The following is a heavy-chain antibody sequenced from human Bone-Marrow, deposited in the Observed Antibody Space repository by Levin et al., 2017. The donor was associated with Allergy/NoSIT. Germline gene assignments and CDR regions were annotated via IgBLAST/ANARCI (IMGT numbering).Heavy chain of an antibody. V-gene: IGHV4-59*01. CDR1: GGSISSYY. CDR2: IYYSGST. CDR3: ARGGHSIAAHQQPNFDY. D-gene: IGHD6-6*01. J-gene: IGHJ4*02. Sequence: TAGGSLRLSCTVSGGSISSYYWSWIRQPPGKGLEWIGYIYYSGSTNYNPSLKSRVTISVDTSKNQFSLKLSSVTAADTAVYYCARGGHSIAAHQQPNFDYWGQGTLVTVSS.